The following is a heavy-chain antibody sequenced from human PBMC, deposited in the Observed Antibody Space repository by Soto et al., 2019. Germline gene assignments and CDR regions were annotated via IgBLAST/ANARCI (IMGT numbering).Heavy chain of an antibody. D-gene: IGHD3-3*02. CDR3: ARDKDRQQLGGNYYYGIDV. CDR2: IIPMFPTP. V-gene: IGHV1-69*12. Sequence: QVQLVQSGAEVKKPGSSVTVSCKASGGTFGNSAISWVRQAPGQGLEWMGGIIPMFPTPDYAQKFQGRVTITADESTSTAYMELTSLRSEATAVYYCARDKDRQQLGGNYYYGIDVWGQGTTVTVSS. J-gene: IGHJ6*02. CDR1: GGTFGNSA.